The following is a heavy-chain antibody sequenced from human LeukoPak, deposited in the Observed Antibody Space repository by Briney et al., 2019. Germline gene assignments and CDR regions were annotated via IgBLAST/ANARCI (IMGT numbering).Heavy chain of an antibody. Sequence: GGSLRLSCAAPGFTFSSYAMHWVRQAPGKGLEWVAVISYDGSNKYYADSVKGRFTISRDNSKNTLYLQMNSLRAEDTAVYYCARLYQLPEVGAFDIWGQGTMVTVSS. V-gene: IGHV3-30-3*01. J-gene: IGHJ3*02. CDR1: GFTFSSYA. CDR2: ISYDGSNK. CDR3: ARLYQLPEVGAFDI. D-gene: IGHD2-2*01.